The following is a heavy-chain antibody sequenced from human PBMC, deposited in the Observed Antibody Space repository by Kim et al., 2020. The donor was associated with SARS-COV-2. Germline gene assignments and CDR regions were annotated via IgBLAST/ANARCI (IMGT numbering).Heavy chain of an antibody. CDR3: ARGGNYILVRTVQRSWFDP. D-gene: IGHD3-10*01. CDR1: GGSFSGYY. V-gene: IGHV4-34*01. J-gene: IGHJ5*02. Sequence: SETLSLTCAVYGGSFSGYYWSWIRQPPGKGLEWIGEINHSGSTNYNPSLKSRVTISVDTSKNQFSLKLSSVTAADTAVYYCARGGNYILVRTVQRSWFDPWGQGTLVTVSS. CDR2: INHSGST.